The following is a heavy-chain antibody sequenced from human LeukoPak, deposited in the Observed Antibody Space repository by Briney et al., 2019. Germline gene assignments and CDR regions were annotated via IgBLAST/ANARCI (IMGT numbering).Heavy chain of an antibody. CDR2: IYTSGST. J-gene: IGHJ5*02. CDR3: ARESRYYGSGSYYWVNGWFDP. D-gene: IGHD3-10*01. CDR1: GGSISSGSYY. Sequence: SETLSLTCTVSGGSISSGSYYWSWIRQPAGKGLEWIGRIYTSGSTNYNPSLKSRVTISVDTSKNQFSLKLSSVTAADTAVYYCARESRYYGSGSYYWVNGWFDPWGQGTLVTVSS. V-gene: IGHV4-61*02.